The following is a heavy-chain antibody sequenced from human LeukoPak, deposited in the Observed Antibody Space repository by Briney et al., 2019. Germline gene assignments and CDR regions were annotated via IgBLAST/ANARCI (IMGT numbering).Heavy chain of an antibody. Sequence: GGSLRLSCTVSGFTLTDHYMSWYRQSPERGLEWISWITSSGTTTDYADSVKGRFTIPRDNRKNSVYLQMSSLRADDTAVYYCARDPDYGDPYWGQGTLVTVSS. CDR1: GFTLTDHY. CDR2: ITSSGTTT. D-gene: IGHD4-17*01. V-gene: IGHV3-11*01. J-gene: IGHJ4*02. CDR3: ARDPDYGDPY.